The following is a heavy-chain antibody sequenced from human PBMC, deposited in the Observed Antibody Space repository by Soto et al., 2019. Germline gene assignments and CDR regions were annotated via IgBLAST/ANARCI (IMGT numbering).Heavy chain of an antibody. V-gene: IGHV1-46*01. Sequence: QVQLVQSGAEVKKPGASVKVSCKASGYTFSRYYMHWVRQAPGQGPEWMGIINPGGVITTYAQKFQGRVTMTRDTSPSTVYLELSSLRSDDTAVYYCTRDSYEDYYFDYWGQGTLVTVSS. D-gene: IGHD4-17*01. CDR2: INPGGVIT. CDR3: TRDSYEDYYFDY. J-gene: IGHJ4*02. CDR1: GYTFSRYY.